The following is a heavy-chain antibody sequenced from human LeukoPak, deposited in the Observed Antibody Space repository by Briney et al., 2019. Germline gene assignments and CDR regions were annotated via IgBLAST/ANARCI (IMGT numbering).Heavy chain of an antibody. D-gene: IGHD2-2*01. CDR2: IVVGSGNT. V-gene: IGHV1-58*01. J-gene: IGHJ3*02. CDR1: GFTFTSSA. Sequence: GASVTVSCKASGFTFTSSAVQWVRQARGKRLEWIGWIVVGSGNTNYAQKFQERVTITRDMSTSTAYMELSSLRSEDTAVYYCAAGWVTAATDAFDIWGQGTMVTVSS. CDR3: AAGWVTAATDAFDI.